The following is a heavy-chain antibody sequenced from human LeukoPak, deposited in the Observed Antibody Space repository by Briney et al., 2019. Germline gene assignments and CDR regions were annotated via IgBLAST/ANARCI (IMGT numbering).Heavy chain of an antibody. CDR2: ISGSGGNT. Sequence: GGSLRLSCAASGFTFSNYAMNWVRQAPGKGLEWVSAISGSGGNTSYADSVKGRFTISRDNSKNTLYLQMNSLRAEDTAVYYCAKATVTTWYDAFDICGHGTMVTVSS. CDR3: AKATVTTWYDAFDI. V-gene: IGHV3-23*01. CDR1: GFTFSNYA. J-gene: IGHJ3*02. D-gene: IGHD4-17*01.